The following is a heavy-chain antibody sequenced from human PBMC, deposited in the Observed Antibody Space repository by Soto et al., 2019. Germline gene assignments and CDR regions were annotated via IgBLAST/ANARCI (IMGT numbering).Heavy chain of an antibody. Sequence: QVQLVQSGAEVKKPGASVKVSCKASGYTFTSYDINWVRQATGQGLENLGWMNPNSGNTAYVQKFQGRVTMTWDTSITTAYMELSSLRSEDTAVYLCARGIKYGAYSRWFDPWGQGTLVTVSS. V-gene: IGHV1-8*01. J-gene: IGHJ5*02. D-gene: IGHD4-17*01. CDR1: GYTFTSYD. CDR2: MNPNSGNT. CDR3: ARGIKYGAYSRWFDP.